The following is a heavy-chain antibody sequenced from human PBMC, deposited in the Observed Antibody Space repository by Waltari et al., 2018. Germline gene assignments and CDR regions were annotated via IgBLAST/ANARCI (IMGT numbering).Heavy chain of an antibody. D-gene: IGHD1-26*01. CDR1: GFTFSSYW. CDR2: IKQDGSEK. Sequence: EVQLVESGGGLVQPGGSLRLSCAASGFTFSSYWMSWVRQAPGKGLEWVANIKQDGSEKYDVDSVKGRFTISRDNAKNSLYLQMNSLRAEDTAVYYCARGGSYYAVNWFDPWGQGTLVTVSS. V-gene: IGHV3-7*01. CDR3: ARGGSYYAVNWFDP. J-gene: IGHJ5*02.